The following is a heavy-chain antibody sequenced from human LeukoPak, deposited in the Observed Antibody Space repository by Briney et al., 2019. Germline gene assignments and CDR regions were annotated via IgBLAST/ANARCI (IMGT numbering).Heavy chain of an antibody. CDR1: SGSFSGYY. J-gene: IGHJ3*02. CDR2: VNDSGIT. V-gene: IGHV4-34*01. Sequence: SETLSLTCAVYSGSFSGYYWSWIRQPPGKVLEWIGEVNDSGITNCNPSLKSRVTISVDTAKNQFSLKLSSVTAADTAVYYCARHRLGATRSFDIWGQGTMVTVSS. CDR3: ARHRLGATRSFDI. D-gene: IGHD4/OR15-4a*01.